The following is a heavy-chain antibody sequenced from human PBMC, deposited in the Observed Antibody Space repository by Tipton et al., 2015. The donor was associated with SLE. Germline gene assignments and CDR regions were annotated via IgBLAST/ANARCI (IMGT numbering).Heavy chain of an antibody. CDR3: AKESRIAVAGRFDY. CDR1: GGSISSDNYY. CDR2: IYYSGST. V-gene: IGHV4-61*01. Sequence: LRLSCSVSGGSISSDNYYWSWIRQPPGKGLEWIGYIYYSGSTNYNPSLKSRVTISVDTSKNQFSLKLSSVTAADTAVYYCAKESRIAVAGRFDYWGQGTLVTVSS. D-gene: IGHD6-19*01. J-gene: IGHJ4*02.